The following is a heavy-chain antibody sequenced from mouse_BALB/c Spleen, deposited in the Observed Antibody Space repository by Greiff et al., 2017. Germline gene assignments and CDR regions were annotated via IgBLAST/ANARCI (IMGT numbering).Heavy chain of an antibody. V-gene: IGHV5-6-3*01. CDR2: INSNGGST. CDR3: AGTVYYYAMDY. J-gene: IGHJ4*01. Sequence: EVKLVESGGGLVQPGGSLKLSCAASGFTFSSYGMSWVRQTPDKRLELVATINSNGGSTYYPDSVKGRFTISRDNAKNTLYLQMSSLKSEDTAMYYCAGTVYYYAMDYWGQGTSVTVSS. CDR1: GFTFSSYG.